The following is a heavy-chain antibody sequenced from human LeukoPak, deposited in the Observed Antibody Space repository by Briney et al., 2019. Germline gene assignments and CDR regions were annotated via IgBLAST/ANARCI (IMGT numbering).Heavy chain of an antibody. V-gene: IGHV3-7*01. CDR1: GFTFSSYW. J-gene: IGHJ4*02. D-gene: IGHD3-10*01. Sequence: GGSLRPSCAASGFTFSSYWMSWVRQAPGKGLEWVANIKQDGSEKYYVDSVKGRFTISRDNAKNSLYLQMNSLRAEDTAVYYCARGVLYGSGSYNDYWGQGTLVTVSS. CDR3: ARGVLYGSGSYNDY. CDR2: IKQDGSEK.